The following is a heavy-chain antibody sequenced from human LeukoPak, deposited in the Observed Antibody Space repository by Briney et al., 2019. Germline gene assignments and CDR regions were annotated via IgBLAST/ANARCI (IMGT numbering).Heavy chain of an antibody. CDR3: ARQLYFDWLLGWFDP. Sequence: PSETLSLTCAVYGGSFSGYYWSWIRQPPGKGLEWIGEINHSGSTNYNPSLKSRVTISVDTSKNQFSLKLSSVTAADTAVYYCARQLYFDWLLGWFDPWGQGTLVTVSS. J-gene: IGHJ5*02. CDR2: INHSGST. CDR1: GGSFSGYY. D-gene: IGHD3-9*01. V-gene: IGHV4-34*01.